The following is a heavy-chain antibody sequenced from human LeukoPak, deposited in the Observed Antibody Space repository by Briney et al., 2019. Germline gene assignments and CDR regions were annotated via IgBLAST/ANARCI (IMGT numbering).Heavy chain of an antibody. CDR3: AKSQQVVHDAFDI. Sequence: GGSLRLSCAATGFTFSDYYMSWIRQAPGKGLEWVSAISGSGGTTYYADSLKGRFTISRDNSKNTLYLQMNSLRAEDTAVYYCAKSQQVVHDAFDIWGQGTMVTVSS. CDR1: GFTFSDYY. J-gene: IGHJ3*02. V-gene: IGHV3-23*01. CDR2: ISGSGGTT. D-gene: IGHD6-13*01.